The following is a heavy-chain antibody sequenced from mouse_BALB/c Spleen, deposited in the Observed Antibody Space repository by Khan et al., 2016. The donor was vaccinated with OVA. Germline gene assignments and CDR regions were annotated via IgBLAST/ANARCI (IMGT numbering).Heavy chain of an antibody. Sequence: QMQLEESGPELVKPGASVKMSCKTSGYTFTDYDIRWVKQRTGQGLEWIGEIYPGSGSTYYNEKFKGKATLTADKSSNTAYMQLSSLTSEDSAVYFCAKIFYGNSYAMDYWGQGTAVTGSS. J-gene: IGHJ4*01. D-gene: IGHD2-1*01. V-gene: IGHV1-77*01. CDR2: IYPGSGST. CDR3: AKIFYGNSYAMDY. CDR1: GYTFTDYD.